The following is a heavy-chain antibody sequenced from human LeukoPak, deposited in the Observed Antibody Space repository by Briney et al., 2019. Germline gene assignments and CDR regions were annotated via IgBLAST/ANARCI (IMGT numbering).Heavy chain of an antibody. CDR1: GGSISSSSYY. D-gene: IGHD3-3*01. CDR3: ARHASVSGNWPRPLDY. CDR2: IYYSRST. J-gene: IGHJ4*02. Sequence: SETLSLTCTVSGGSISSSSYYWGWVRQPPGKGLEWIANIYYSRSTYYSPSLRSRVTVSVDTSKNQFSLKLTSVTAADTAVYYCARHASVSGNWPRPLDYWGQGSLVTVSS. V-gene: IGHV4-39*01.